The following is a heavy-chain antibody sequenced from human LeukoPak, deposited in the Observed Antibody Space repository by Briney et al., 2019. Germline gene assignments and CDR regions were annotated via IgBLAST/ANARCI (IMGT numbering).Heavy chain of an antibody. Sequence: GGSLRLSCAASGSTFSRYGLHWVRQAPDKGLEWVAYIRNRGSDKYYADSVKGRSAISRDDFKNTLYLQMNSLTVEDTAVYYCAKDLGHAMDVWGQGTTVTVSS. J-gene: IGHJ6*02. CDR2: IRNRGSDK. CDR1: GSTFSRYG. CDR3: AKDLGHAMDV. V-gene: IGHV3-30*02.